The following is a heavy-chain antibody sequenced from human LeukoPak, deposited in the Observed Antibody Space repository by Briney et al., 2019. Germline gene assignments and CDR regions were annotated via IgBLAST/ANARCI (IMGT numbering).Heavy chain of an antibody. V-gene: IGHV3-7*01. J-gene: IGHJ4*02. CDR2: VKRYEGET. CDR1: GFTFSNYW. CDR3: VTRSSGAYDK. Sequence: GGSLRLSCAASGFTFSNYWMSWVRQAPGKGLEWVATVKRYEGETHYMDSVKGRFTISRDNAKSSVCLQMNSLRVEDTAVYYCVTRSSGAYDKWGQGTLVTVSS. D-gene: IGHD3-22*01.